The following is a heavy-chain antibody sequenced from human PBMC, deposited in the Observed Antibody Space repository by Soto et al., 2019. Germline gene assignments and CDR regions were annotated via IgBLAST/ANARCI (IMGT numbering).Heavy chain of an antibody. CDR2: ISAYNGNT. CDR1: GYTFTSYG. J-gene: IGHJ4*02. D-gene: IGHD1-1*01. CDR3: ARGLEGERGGYYFDY. Sequence: ASVKVSCKASGYTFTSYGISWVRQAPGQGLEWMGWISAYNGNTNYAQKLQGRVTMTTDTSTSTAYMELRSLRSDDTAVYYCARGLEGERGGYYFDYWGQGTLVTVSS. V-gene: IGHV1-18*01.